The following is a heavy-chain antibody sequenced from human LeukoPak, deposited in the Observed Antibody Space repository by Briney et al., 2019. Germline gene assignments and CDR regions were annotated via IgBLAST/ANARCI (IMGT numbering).Heavy chain of an antibody. Sequence: ASVKVSCKASGYTFTGYYMHRVRQAPGQGLEWMGRINPNSGGTNYAQKFQGRVTMTRDTSISTAYMELSRLRSDDTAVYYCARVYYYGSGSYYNVNPYYFDYWGQGTLVTVSS. J-gene: IGHJ4*02. CDR2: INPNSGGT. CDR1: GYTFTGYY. V-gene: IGHV1-2*06. D-gene: IGHD3-10*01. CDR3: ARVYYYGSGSYYNVNPYYFDY.